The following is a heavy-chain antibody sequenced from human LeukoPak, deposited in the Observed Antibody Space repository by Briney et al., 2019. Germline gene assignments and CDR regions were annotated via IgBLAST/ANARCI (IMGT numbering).Heavy chain of an antibody. CDR1: GYTFTSYD. CDR3: ARGSDIVVVPAAINWFDP. D-gene: IGHD2-2*01. CDR2: MNPNSGNT. V-gene: IGHV1-8*01. J-gene: IGHJ5*02. Sequence: ASVKDSCKASGYTFTSYDINWVRQATGQGLEWMGWMNPNSGNTGYAQKFQGRVTMTRNTSISTAYMELSSLRSEDTAVYYCARGSDIVVVPAAINWFDPWGQGTLVTVSS.